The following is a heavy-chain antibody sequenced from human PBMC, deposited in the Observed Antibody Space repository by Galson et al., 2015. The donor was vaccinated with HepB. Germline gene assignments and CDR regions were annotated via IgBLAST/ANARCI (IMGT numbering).Heavy chain of an antibody. D-gene: IGHD5-18*01. CDR2: IWADGSNK. CDR3: AGDGSGNNFGSYFDY. CDR1: GFTFSSYG. J-gene: IGHJ4*02. V-gene: IGHV3-33*01. Sequence: SLRLSCAASGFTFSSYGMHWVRQAPGKGLEWVAGIWADGSNKFNADSVKGRFTISRDNSKKTLYLQMNSLRAEDTAVYYCAGDGSGNNFGSYFDYWGQGILVTVPS.